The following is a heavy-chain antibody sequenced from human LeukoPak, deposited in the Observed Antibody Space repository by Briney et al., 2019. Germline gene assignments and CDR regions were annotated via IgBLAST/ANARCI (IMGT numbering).Heavy chain of an antibody. D-gene: IGHD1-1*01. V-gene: IGHV3-30*04. CDR1: GFTFSSYA. J-gene: IGHJ4*02. CDR2: ISYDGSNK. CDR3: ARDPRTEPVYYFDY. Sequence: PGRSLRLSCAASGFTFSSYAMHWVRQAPGKGLEWVAVISYDGSNKYYADSVKGRFTISRDNSKNTLYLQMNSLRAEDTAVYYCARDPRTEPVYYFDYWGQGTLITVSS.